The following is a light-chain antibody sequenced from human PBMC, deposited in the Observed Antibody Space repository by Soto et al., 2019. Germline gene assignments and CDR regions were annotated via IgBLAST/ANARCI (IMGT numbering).Light chain of an antibody. J-gene: IGLJ3*02. CDR2: EVS. CDR3: SSYTRTTTFVV. V-gene: IGLV2-14*01. CDR1: SSDVGDYKS. Sequence: QSVLTQPASVSGSPGQSIAISCSGTSSDVGDYKSVSWYQHHPGKVPKLVIFEVSNRPSGVSDRFSGSKSGNTASLTISGLQAEDESDYYCSSYTRTTTFVVFGGGTKLTVL.